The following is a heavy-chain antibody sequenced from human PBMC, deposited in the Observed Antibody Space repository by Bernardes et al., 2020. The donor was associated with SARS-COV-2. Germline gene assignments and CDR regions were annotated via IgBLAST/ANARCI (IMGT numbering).Heavy chain of an antibody. CDR1: GFTFSGYW. CDR3: ARGTGNYGDWDY. J-gene: IGHJ4*02. Sequence: GSLRLSCAASGFTFSGYWMHWVRPAPGKGLVWVARIKSDGSSTNYADAVKGRFTISRDNVNNKLYLQMNDLRVEDTAVYYCARGTGNYGDWDYWGQGTLVTVSS. V-gene: IGHV3-74*01. D-gene: IGHD1-7*01. CDR2: IKSDGSST.